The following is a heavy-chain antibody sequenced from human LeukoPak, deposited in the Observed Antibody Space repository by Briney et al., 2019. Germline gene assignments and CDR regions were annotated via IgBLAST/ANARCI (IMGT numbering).Heavy chain of an antibody. CDR1: GFTLSIYA. V-gene: IGHV3-23*01. CDR2: ISGRGGST. J-gene: IGHJ4*02. D-gene: IGHD4-17*01. CDR3: AKEVGDFDY. Sequence: PGVSLRLSCAASGFTLSIYAVSCARRARGKGREWVSAISGRGGSTYYGDSVKGRFNISRDNSKNTLYLQMNSLRAEDTAVYYCAKEVGDFDYWGQGTLVTVSS.